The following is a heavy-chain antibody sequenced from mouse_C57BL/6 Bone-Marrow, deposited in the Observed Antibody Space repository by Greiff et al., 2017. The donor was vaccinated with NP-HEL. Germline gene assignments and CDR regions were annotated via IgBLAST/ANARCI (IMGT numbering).Heavy chain of an antibody. Sequence: VQLQQSGAELVKPGSSVKLSCTASGFNIKDYYMHWVKQRTEQGLEWLGRNDPEDGETKYAPKFQDKATITADTSSNTAYLQLSSLTSEDTAVYYCTVYDYERYFDVWGTGTTVTVSS. CDR3: TVYDYERYFDV. V-gene: IGHV14-2*01. CDR2: NDPEDGET. J-gene: IGHJ1*03. CDR1: GFNIKDYY. D-gene: IGHD2-4*01.